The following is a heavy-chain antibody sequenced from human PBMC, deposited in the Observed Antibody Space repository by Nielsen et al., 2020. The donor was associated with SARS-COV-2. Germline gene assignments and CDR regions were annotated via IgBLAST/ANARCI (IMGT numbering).Heavy chain of an antibody. CDR1: GYTFTGYY. CDR2: ISATSGNT. D-gene: IGHD1-14*01. J-gene: IGHJ5*02. V-gene: IGHV1-18*04. Sequence: ASVKVSCKASGYTFTGYYMHWVRQAPGQGLEWMGWISATSGNTNYAQKLQGRVTMTTDTSTSTAYMELRSLTSDDTAVYYCARANNRFWPWAWFDPWGQGTLVTVSS. CDR3: ARANNRFWPWAWFDP.